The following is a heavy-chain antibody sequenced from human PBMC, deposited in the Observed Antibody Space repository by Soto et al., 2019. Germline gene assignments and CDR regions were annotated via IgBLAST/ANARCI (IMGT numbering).Heavy chain of an antibody. V-gene: IGHV3-23*01. J-gene: IGHJ4*02. CDR2: ISGSGGST. Sequence: GGSLRLSCAASGFTFSNYAMSWVRQPPGKGLEWVSAISGSGGSTYYADSVKGRFTISRDNSKNMLYLQMNSVRAEDTAVYYCAKDYYDSSGYSYFDYWGQGTQVTV. CDR3: AKDYYDSSGYSYFDY. CDR1: GFTFSNYA. D-gene: IGHD3-22*01.